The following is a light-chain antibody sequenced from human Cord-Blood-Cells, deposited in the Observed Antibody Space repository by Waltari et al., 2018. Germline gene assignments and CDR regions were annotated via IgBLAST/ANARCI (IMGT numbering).Light chain of an antibody. CDR3: QQSYSTLFT. CDR2: AAS. V-gene: IGKV1-39*01. CDR1: KSISSY. Sequence: DIQMTKSTSSLSASVGERVTITCRASKSISSYLNWYQQKPGKAPKLLIYAASSLQSGVPSRCSGSGSGTDFTLTISSLQPEDFATYYCQQSYSTLFTFGPGTKVDIK. J-gene: IGKJ3*01.